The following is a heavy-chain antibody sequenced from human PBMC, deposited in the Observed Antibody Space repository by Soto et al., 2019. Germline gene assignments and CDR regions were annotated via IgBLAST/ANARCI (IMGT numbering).Heavy chain of an antibody. J-gene: IGHJ6*02. CDR3: ASHCGGDCYSRSPPYYYYGMDV. V-gene: IGHV1-69*12. Sequence: QVQLVQSGAEVKKPGSSVKVSCKASGGTFSSYAISWVRQAPGQGLEWMGGIIPIFGTADYAQKFQGRVTITADEXTXSAYMELSSLRSEDTAVYYCASHCGGDCYSRSPPYYYYGMDVWGQGTTVTVSS. D-gene: IGHD2-21*02. CDR2: IIPIFGTA. CDR1: GGTFSSYA.